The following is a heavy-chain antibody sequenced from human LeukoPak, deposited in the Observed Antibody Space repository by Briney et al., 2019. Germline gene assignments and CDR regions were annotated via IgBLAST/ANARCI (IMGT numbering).Heavy chain of an antibody. D-gene: IGHD3-10*01. CDR1: GGSISSHYY. J-gene: IGHJ4*02. CDR2: IYYSGST. Sequence: SSQTLSLTCTVSGGSISSHYYWIWIRQPPGKGLEWIGSIYYSGSTYYNPSLKSRVTISVDTSKNQFSLKLSSLTAAETAVYYCARQYGSGSSYTPVVDLWGQGNPGHRLL. CDR3: ARQYGSGSSYTPVVDL. V-gene: IGHV4-39*01.